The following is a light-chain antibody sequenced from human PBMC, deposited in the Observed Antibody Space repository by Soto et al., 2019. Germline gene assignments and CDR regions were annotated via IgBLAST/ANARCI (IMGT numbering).Light chain of an antibody. CDR1: QIVSSN. Sequence: EIVMTQSPATLSVSPGERATLSCRASQIVSSNLAWYQQKPGQAPRLLIYGASTRAPGIPARFSGSGSGTEFTLTISSRQSADFAVYYCQQYNNWPWTFGQGTKVEIK. CDR2: GAS. V-gene: IGKV3-15*01. CDR3: QQYNNWPWT. J-gene: IGKJ1*01.